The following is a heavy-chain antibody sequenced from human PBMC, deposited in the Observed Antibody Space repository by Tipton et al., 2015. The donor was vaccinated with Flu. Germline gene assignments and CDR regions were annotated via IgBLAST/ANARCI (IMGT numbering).Heavy chain of an antibody. CDR1: GGSIRGYY. J-gene: IGHJ4*02. D-gene: IGHD2-21*01. CDR3: VRGPPGPSIRAYYFDI. CDR2: VYYTGST. V-gene: IGHV4-59*07. Sequence: TLSLTCTVSGGSIRGYYWNWIRQFPGKGLEWIGFVYYTGSTNYKSSLKSRVTISTDTSTNQVSLKMNSVIAADTAVYYCVRGPPGPSIRAYYFDIWGQGALVTVSS.